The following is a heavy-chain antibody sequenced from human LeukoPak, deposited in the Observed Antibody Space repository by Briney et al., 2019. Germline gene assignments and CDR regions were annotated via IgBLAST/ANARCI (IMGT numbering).Heavy chain of an antibody. J-gene: IGHJ5*02. CDR1: GDSVSSNSAA. CDR3: ARDPSVMAGTGTNWFDP. V-gene: IGHV6-1*01. D-gene: IGHD6-19*01. CDR2: TYYRSKWYN. Sequence: SQTLSLTCAISGDSVSSNSAAWNWLRQSPSRGLECLGRTYYRSKWYNDYAVSVKSRITINPDTSKNQFSLQLNSVTPEDTAVYYCARDPSVMAGTGTNWFDPWGQGTLVTVSS.